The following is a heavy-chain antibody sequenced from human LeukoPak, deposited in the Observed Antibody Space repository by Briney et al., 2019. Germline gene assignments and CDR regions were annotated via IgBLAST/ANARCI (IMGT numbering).Heavy chain of an antibody. Sequence: SETLSLTCTVSGGSISSYYWSWIRQPPGKGLEWIGYIYYSGSTNYNPSLKSRVTISVDTFKNQYSLKLSSVTAADTAVYYCARFAGAYDPFDYWGQGTLVTVSS. CDR1: GGSISSYY. CDR3: ARFAGAYDPFDY. V-gene: IGHV4-59*01. J-gene: IGHJ4*02. CDR2: IYYSGST. D-gene: IGHD3-3*01.